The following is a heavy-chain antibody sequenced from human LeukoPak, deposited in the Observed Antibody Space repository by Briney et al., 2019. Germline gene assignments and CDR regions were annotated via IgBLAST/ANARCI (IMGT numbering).Heavy chain of an antibody. CDR1: GGSISSGGYY. CDR3: VRVFDATAFDY. J-gene: IGHJ4*02. Sequence: PSETLSLTCTVSGGSISSGGYYWSWIRQHPGKGLEWIGYIYYSGSTYYNPSLKSRVTISVDTSKNQFSLKLSSVTAADTAVYYCVRVFDATAFDYWGQGTLVTVSS. V-gene: IGHV4-31*03. CDR2: IYYSGST.